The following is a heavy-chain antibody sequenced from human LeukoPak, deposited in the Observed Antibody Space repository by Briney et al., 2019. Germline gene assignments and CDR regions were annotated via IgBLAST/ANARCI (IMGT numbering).Heavy chain of an antibody. V-gene: IGHV4-38-2*01. CDR2: ISHSGNT. J-gene: IGHJ4*01. CDR3: ATGLTYDRCYN. Sequence: SETLSLTCAVSGYSIRSGYHWGWVRQPPGKGLEWIGSISHSGNTHYNPSLKSRVTISADTSKNQFSLKLTSVTAADTAVYYCATGLTYDRCYNWGHGTLVTVSS. D-gene: IGHD2-2*02. CDR1: GYSIRSGYH.